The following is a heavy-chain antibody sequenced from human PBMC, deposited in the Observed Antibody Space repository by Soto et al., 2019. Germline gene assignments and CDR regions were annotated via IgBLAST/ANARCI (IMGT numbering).Heavy chain of an antibody. CDR2: ISSSGSTI. Sequence: EVQLVESGGGLVQPGGSLRLSCAASGFTFSSYEMNWVRQAPGKGLEWVSYISSSGSTIYYADSVKGRFTISRDNAKNSLYLQMNSLRAENTAVYYCARRGPYTSGWYYFDYWSPGTLVTVSS. V-gene: IGHV3-48*03. CDR3: ARRGPYTSGWYYFDY. D-gene: IGHD6-19*01. J-gene: IGHJ4*02. CDR1: GFTFSSYE.